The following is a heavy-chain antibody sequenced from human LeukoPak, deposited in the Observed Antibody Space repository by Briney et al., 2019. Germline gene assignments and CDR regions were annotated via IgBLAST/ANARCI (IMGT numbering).Heavy chain of an antibody. J-gene: IGHJ3*02. D-gene: IGHD1-26*01. Sequence: PGGSRRLSCAASGFTFSSYAMHWVRQAPGRGLEWVAIISYDGSNKYYADSVKGRFTISRDNSKNTLYLQMNSLRAEDTAVYYCARGGPLSYSGSLYGAFDTWGQGTMVTVSS. V-gene: IGHV3-30-3*01. CDR3: ARGGPLSYSGSLYGAFDT. CDR1: GFTFSSYA. CDR2: ISYDGSNK.